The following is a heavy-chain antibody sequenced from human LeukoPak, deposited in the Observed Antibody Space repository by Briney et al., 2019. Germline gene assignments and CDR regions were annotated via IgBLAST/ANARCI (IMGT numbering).Heavy chain of an antibody. CDR1: GGSMFNYY. CDR3: ARRAYYDSSGYHPTSGYFDL. Sequence: SETLSLTCTVSGGSMFNYYGNWIRQPPGKGLEWIGYIYVNGITNYSPSLRSRGTISIATSKNQFSLRLTSVTAADTAMYYCARRAYYDSSGYHPTSGYFDLWGRGTLVSVSS. J-gene: IGHJ2*01. CDR2: IYVNGIT. D-gene: IGHD3-22*01. V-gene: IGHV4-4*08.